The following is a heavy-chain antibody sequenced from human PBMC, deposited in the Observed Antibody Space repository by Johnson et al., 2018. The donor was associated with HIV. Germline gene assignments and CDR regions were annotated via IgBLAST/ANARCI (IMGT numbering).Heavy chain of an antibody. Sequence: VHLVESGGGLVQPGGSLRLSCAASGCTFSRDDMHGVRQATGKGLEWVSAIGTAGDTYSPDSVKGRFTISRDNSKNTLYLQMNSLRAEDTAVYYCVKDKAVVTALYDAFDIWGQGTMVTVSS. D-gene: IGHD2-21*02. J-gene: IGHJ3*02. CDR2: IGTAGDT. CDR1: GCTFSRDD. CDR3: VKDKAVVTALYDAFDI. V-gene: IGHV3-13*01.